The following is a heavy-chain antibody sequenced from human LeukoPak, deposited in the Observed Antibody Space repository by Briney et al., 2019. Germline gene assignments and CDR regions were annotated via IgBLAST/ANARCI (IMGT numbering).Heavy chain of an antibody. V-gene: IGHV1-3*01. CDR2: INAGNGNT. Sequence: ASVRVSFKASGYTFTIYAMHWVRQAPGQRGEGMGWINAGNGNTKYSQKFQGRVTITRDTSASTAYMELSSLRSEDTAVYYCARDRSYYDILTGDKHFYYWGQGTLVTVSS. CDR3: ARDRSYYDILTGDKHFYY. CDR1: GYTFTIYA. J-gene: IGHJ4*02. D-gene: IGHD3-9*01.